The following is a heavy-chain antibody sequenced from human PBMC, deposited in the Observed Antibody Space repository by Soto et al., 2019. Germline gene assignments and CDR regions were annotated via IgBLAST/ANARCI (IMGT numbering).Heavy chain of an antibody. CDR3: ATLLPDYYDSSGPFDY. V-gene: IGHV1-46*01. CDR1: GYTFTSYY. CDR2: INPSGGST. D-gene: IGHD3-22*01. Sequence: ASVKVSCKASGYTFTSYYMHWVRQAPGQGLEWMGIINPSGGSTSYAQKFQGRVTMTRDTSTSTVYMDLSSLRSEDTAVYYCATLLPDYYDSSGPFDYWGQGTLVTVSS. J-gene: IGHJ4*02.